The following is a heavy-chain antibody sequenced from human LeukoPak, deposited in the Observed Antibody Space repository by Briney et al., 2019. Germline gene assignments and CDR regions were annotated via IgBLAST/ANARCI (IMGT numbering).Heavy chain of an antibody. CDR3: AKDFRIGYSAHFDY. D-gene: IGHD2-21*01. CDR2: IYENGGTT. J-gene: IGHJ4*02. V-gene: IGHV3-23*01. CDR1: GFTFRSHA. Sequence: GGSLRLSCVGPGFTFRSHAMSWVRQAPEKGLEFVSGIYENGGTTYYADSVKGRFSTSRDNSKNTLYLQMDSLRGEDTAVYYCAKDFRIGYSAHFDYWGQGALVTVSS.